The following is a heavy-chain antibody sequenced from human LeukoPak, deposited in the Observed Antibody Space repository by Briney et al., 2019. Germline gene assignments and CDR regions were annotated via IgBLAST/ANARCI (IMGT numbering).Heavy chain of an antibody. CDR2: IEQDGSQK. CDR3: ARNSGSNPFDY. J-gene: IGHJ4*02. Sequence: GSLRLSCAASGFTFSSYWLSWVRQAPGKGLEWVASIEQDGSQKYYVDSVRGRFTISRDNAKNSVYLQTNSLRVADTAVYYCARNSGSNPFDYWGQGTLVTVSS. D-gene: IGHD1-26*01. V-gene: IGHV3-7*01. CDR1: GFTFSSYW.